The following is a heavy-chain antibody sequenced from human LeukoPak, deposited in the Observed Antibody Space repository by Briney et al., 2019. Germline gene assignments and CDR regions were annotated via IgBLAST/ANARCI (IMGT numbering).Heavy chain of an antibody. J-gene: IGHJ4*02. V-gene: IGHV3-23*01. CDR3: AKGDAYVWGSYFDY. Sequence: GGSLRLSCAASGFAFSSYAMSWVRQAPGKGLEWVSAISGTGGSTYYADSVKGRFTISRDNSKNTLFLQMDSLRAEDTAVYYCAKGDAYVWGSYFDYWGQGTLVTVSS. CDR2: ISGTGGST. CDR1: GFAFSSYA. D-gene: IGHD3-16*01.